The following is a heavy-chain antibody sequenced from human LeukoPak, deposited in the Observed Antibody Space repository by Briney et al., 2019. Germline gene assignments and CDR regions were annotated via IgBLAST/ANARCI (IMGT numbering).Heavy chain of an antibody. D-gene: IGHD2-2*01. CDR1: GYTLTELS. CDR2: FDPEDGET. J-gene: IGHJ4*02. V-gene: IGHV1-24*01. Sequence: ASVKVSCKVSGYTLTELSMHWVRQAPGKEREWMGGFDPEDGETIYAQKFQGRVTMTEDTSTDTAYMELSSLRSEDTAVYYCATAPSVVVPAAMNYWGQGTLVTVSS. CDR3: ATAPSVVVPAAMNY.